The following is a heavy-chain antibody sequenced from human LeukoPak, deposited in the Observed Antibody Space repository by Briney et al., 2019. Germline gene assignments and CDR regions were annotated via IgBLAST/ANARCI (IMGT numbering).Heavy chain of an antibody. D-gene: IGHD2-2*01. CDR2: IYPGDSDT. CDR3: ARLDTHCSSTSCYANWFDP. CDR1: GYSFTSYW. J-gene: IGHJ5*02. Sequence: GESLKISCKGSGYSFTSYWIGWVRHMPGKGLEWMGIIYPGDSDTRYSPSFQGQVTISADKSISTAYLQWSSLKASDTAMYYCARLDTHCSSTSCYANWFDPWGQGTLVTVSS. V-gene: IGHV5-51*01.